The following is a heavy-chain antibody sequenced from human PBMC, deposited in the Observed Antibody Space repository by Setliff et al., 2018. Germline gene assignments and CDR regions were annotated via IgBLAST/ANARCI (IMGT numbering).Heavy chain of an antibody. CDR2: IFPTDSDT. J-gene: IGHJ4*02. Sequence: LGESLKISCQGSGYTFTNYWIGWVRQMPGKGLEWMGIIFPTDSDTRYSPSFRGQVTISADKSISTAYLQWSSLKASDTAIYYCARVGIKGGYYFDYWGQGTLVTVSS. CDR1: GYTFTNYW. V-gene: IGHV5-51*01. D-gene: IGHD7-27*01. CDR3: ARVGIKGGYYFDY.